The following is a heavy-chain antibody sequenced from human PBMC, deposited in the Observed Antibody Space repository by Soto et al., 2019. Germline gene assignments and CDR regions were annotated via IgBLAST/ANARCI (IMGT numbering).Heavy chain of an antibody. CDR1: GFTFNTYW. Sequence: EVQLVESGGGLVQPGGSLRLSCAASGFTFNTYWMTWVRQAPGKGLEWVANIKQDGSEKYYVDSVQGRFTLSRDNAENSLYLQMHSLRVEDSSVYYCARIYCSTTSCKFDYWGQGTLVTVSS. CDR3: ARIYCSTTSCKFDY. J-gene: IGHJ4*02. V-gene: IGHV3-7*03. CDR2: IKQDGSEK. D-gene: IGHD2-2*01.